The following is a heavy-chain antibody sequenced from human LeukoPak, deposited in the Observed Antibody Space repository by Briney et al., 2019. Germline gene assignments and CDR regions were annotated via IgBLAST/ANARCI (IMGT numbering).Heavy chain of an antibody. CDR1: GGSISSSSYY. D-gene: IGHD2-2*01. J-gene: IGHJ4*02. CDR3: ARGVVVPAASPFDY. Sequence: SETLSLTCTVSGGSISSSSYYWGWIRQPPGKGLEWIGSIYYSGSTYYNPSLKSRVTISVDTSKNQFSLKLSSVTAADTAVYYCARGVVVPAASPFDYWGQGTLVTVSS. CDR2: IYYSGST. V-gene: IGHV4-39*07.